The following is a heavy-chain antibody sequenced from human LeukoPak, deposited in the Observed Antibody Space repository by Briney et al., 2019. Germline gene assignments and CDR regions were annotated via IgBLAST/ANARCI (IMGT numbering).Heavy chain of an antibody. CDR3: AKKIDSGSYPPDY. V-gene: IGHV3-53*01. J-gene: IGHJ4*02. Sequence: QSGGSLRLSCAASGFTVSRNYMSWVRQAPGKGLEWVSVIYSGGRTYYADSVRGRFTISRDNSKSTLYLQMTSLRAEDTGVYYCAKKIDSGSYPPDYWGQGTLVTISS. CDR1: GFTVSRNY. CDR2: IYSGGRT. D-gene: IGHD3-10*01.